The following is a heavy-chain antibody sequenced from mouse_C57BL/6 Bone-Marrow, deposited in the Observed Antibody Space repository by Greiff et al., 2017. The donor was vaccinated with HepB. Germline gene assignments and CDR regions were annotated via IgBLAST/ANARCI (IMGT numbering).Heavy chain of an antibody. CDR3: TPLRRRVE. Sequence: EVQLHQSGAELVRPGASVKLSCTASGFNIKDDYMHWVKQRPEQGLEWIGWLAPENGDTEYASKFQGKATITADTSSNTAYLQLCSLTSEDTAVFSCTPLRRRVEWGQGTTLTVSS. J-gene: IGHJ2*01. CDR1: GFNIKDDY. V-gene: IGHV14-4*01. CDR2: LAPENGDT. D-gene: IGHD2-12*01.